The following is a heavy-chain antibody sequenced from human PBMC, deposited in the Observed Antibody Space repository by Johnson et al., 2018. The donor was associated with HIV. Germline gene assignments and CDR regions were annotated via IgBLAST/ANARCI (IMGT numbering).Heavy chain of an antibody. CDR3: AKGNGYSVRGNYGDNDACDI. J-gene: IGHJ3*02. CDR1: GFPFSDYY. D-gene: IGHD4-17*01. Sequence: QVQLVESGGGLVQPGGSLRLSCAASGFPFSDYYMSWSRQAPGRGLEWVSYIRSTGGTIYYVDPVKGRFTISRYNTMNSLSLQMHSLRAEDAAVYYCAKGNGYSVRGNYGDNDACDIWGEGKMVTVSS. CDR2: IRSTGGTI. V-gene: IGHV3-11*01.